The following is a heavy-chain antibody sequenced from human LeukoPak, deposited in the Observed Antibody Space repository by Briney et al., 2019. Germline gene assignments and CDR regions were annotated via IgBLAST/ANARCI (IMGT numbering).Heavy chain of an antibody. D-gene: IGHD6-13*01. CDR3: ARRSIAAYYFDY. CDR2: IYYSGST. CDR1: GGSISSGGYY. Sequence: SETLSLTCAVSGGSISSGGYYWSWIRQHPGKGLEWIGYIYYSGSTYYNPSLKSRVTISVDTSKNQFSLKLSSVTAADTAVYYCARRSIAAYYFDYWGQGTLVTVSS. V-gene: IGHV4-31*11. J-gene: IGHJ4*02.